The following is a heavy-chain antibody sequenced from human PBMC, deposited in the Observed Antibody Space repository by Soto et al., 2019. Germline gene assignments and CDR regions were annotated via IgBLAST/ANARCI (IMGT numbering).Heavy chain of an antibody. V-gene: IGHV3-23*01. D-gene: IGHD5-12*01. Sequence: HPGGSLRLSCAASGFTFSSYAMSWVRQAPGKGLEWVSAISGSGGSTYYADSVKGRFTISRDNSKNTLYLQMNSLRAEDTAVYYCAKDLRRDGYRNYGMDVWGQGTTVSVS. J-gene: IGHJ6*02. CDR2: ISGSGGST. CDR3: AKDLRRDGYRNYGMDV. CDR1: GFTFSSYA.